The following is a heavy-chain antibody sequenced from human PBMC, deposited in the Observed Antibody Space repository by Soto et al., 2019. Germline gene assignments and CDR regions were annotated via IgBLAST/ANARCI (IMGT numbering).Heavy chain of an antibody. Sequence: ASVKVSCKASGYTFTGYYMHWVRQAPGQGLEWMGWINPNSGGTNYAQKFQGWVTMTRDTSISTAYMELSRLRSDDTAVYYCARDTRTLRYFDWFSPQIPHDAFAIWGQGTMVTVSS. CDR1: GYTFTGYY. CDR2: INPNSGGT. D-gene: IGHD3-9*01. V-gene: IGHV1-2*04. J-gene: IGHJ3*02. CDR3: ARDTRTLRYFDWFSPQIPHDAFAI.